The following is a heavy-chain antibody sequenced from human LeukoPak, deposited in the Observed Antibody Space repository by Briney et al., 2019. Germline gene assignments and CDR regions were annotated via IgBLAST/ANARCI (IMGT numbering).Heavy chain of an antibody. D-gene: IGHD3-22*01. CDR2: IYHSGST. J-gene: IGHJ1*01. V-gene: IGHV4-4*02. CDR3: AGSSGYYAEYFQY. Sequence: PSGTLSLTCAVSGGSISSSNWWSWVRQPPGKGLEWIGEIYHSGSTNYNPSLKSRVTISVDKSKNQFSLKLSSVTAADTAVYYCAGSSGYYAEYFQYWGQGTLVTVSS. CDR1: GGSISSSNW.